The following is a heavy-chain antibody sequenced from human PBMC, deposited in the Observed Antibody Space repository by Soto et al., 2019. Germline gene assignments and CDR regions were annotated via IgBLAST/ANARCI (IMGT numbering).Heavy chain of an antibody. CDR2: ISYDGSNK. J-gene: IGHJ6*02. D-gene: IGHD3-3*01. CDR3: AKWFFWSGTFSYYYRMDV. V-gene: IGHV3-30*18. Sequence: GGSLRLSCAASGFTFSSYGMYWVRQAPGKGLEWVAVISYDGSNKCYADSVKGRFTISRDNSKNTLYLQMNSLRAEDTAVYYCAKWFFWSGTFSYYYRMDVWRQGTTVTVS. CDR1: GFTFSSYG.